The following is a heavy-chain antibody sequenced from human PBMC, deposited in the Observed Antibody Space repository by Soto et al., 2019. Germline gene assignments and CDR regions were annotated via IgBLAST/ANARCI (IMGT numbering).Heavy chain of an antibody. CDR2: MNPNSGNT. CDR1: GYTFTSYD. V-gene: IGHV1-8*02. CDR3: ASSFPHHWSGYYIDAFDI. D-gene: IGHD3-3*01. Sequence: ASVKVSCKASGYTFTSYDINWVRQATGQGLEWMGWMNPNSGNTGYAQKFQGRVTMTRNTTISTAYMELSSLRSEDTAVYYCASSFPHHWSGYYIDAFDIWGQGTMVTVSS. J-gene: IGHJ3*02.